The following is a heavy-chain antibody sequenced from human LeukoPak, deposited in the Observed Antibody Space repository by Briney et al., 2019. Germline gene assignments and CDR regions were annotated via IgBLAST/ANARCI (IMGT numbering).Heavy chain of an antibody. J-gene: IGHJ6*02. CDR3: ARETYYYASGSYSDYYAMDV. CDR2: LYTSGST. D-gene: IGHD3-10*01. Sequence: SETLSITCTVSGASISGFYWSWIRQPAGKGLEWIGRLYTSGSTNYNPSLKSRVTMSVDTSKSQFSLKLDSVTAADTAVYYCARETYYYASGSYSDYYAMDVWGQGTTVTVSS. CDR1: GASISGFY. V-gene: IGHV4-4*07.